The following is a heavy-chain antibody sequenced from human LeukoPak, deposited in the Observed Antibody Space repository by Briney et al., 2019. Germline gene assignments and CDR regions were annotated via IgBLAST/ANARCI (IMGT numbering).Heavy chain of an antibody. CDR2: ISGSGSSI. J-gene: IGHJ4*02. D-gene: IGHD6-19*01. CDR1: GFIFNAHS. CDR3: AKGTGASAWLADY. Sequence: GGSLRLSCAASGFIFNAHSISWVRQAPGKGLEWVSYISGSGSSIDYADSVGGRFTIYRDSAKNSVYLQMNNLRAEDTAVYYCAKGTGASAWLADYWGQGTLVTVSA. V-gene: IGHV3-48*01.